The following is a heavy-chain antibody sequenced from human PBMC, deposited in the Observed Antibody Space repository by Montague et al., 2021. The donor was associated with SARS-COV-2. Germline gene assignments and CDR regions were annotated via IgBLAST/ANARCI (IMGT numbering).Heavy chain of an antibody. D-gene: IGHD6-6*01. CDR2: IYYSGST. CDR1: GGSISSYY. CDR3: ARWGLYSSSAGGYDY. J-gene: IGHJ4*02. Sequence: SETLSLTCTVSGGSISSYYWSWIRQPPGKGLEWIGYIYYSGSTNYNPSLKSRVTISVDTSKNQFSLKLSSVTAADTAVYYCARWGLYSSSAGGYDYWGQGTPVTVSS. V-gene: IGHV4-59*01.